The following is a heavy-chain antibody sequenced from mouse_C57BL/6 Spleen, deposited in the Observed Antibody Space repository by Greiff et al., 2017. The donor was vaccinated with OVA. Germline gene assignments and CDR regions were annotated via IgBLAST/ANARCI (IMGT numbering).Heavy chain of an antibody. Sequence: EVQRVESGGGLVQPGGSMKLSCAASGFTFSDAWMDWVRQSPEKGLEWVAEIRNKANNHATYYAESVKGRFTISRDDSKSSVYLQMNSLRAEDTGIYYCTRPDGNPWFAYWGQGTLVTVSA. CDR2: IRNKANNHAT. CDR3: TRPDGNPWFAY. V-gene: IGHV6-6*01. D-gene: IGHD2-1*01. CDR1: GFTFSDAW. J-gene: IGHJ3*01.